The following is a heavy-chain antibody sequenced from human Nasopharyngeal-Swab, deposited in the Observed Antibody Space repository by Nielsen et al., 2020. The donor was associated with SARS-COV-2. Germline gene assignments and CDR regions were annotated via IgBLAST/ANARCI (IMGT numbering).Heavy chain of an antibody. V-gene: IGHV4-31*03. Sequence: LRLSCTVSGGSINSDDHFWSWVRQHPGRGLEWIGYISYTGSAYYYPSLKSRVTISVDTSKNQFSLKLSSVTAADTAVYYCARARITMIVVVNAFDIWGQGTMVTVSS. D-gene: IGHD3-22*01. CDR1: GGSINSDDHF. J-gene: IGHJ3*02. CDR3: ARARITMIVVVNAFDI. CDR2: ISYTGSA.